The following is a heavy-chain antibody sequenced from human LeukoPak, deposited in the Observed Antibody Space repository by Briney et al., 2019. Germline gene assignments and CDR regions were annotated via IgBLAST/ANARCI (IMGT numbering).Heavy chain of an antibody. J-gene: IGHJ3*02. CDR3: ASLADWYYYDDSGYPLGAFDI. V-gene: IGHV4-59*01. D-gene: IGHD3-22*01. CDR1: GGSISAYY. CDR2: IYHTGST. Sequence: PSETLSLTCTVSGGSISAYYWNWTRQSPGKGLEWIGYIYHTGSTKHNPSLKSRVTISVDTSKNQFSLKLTSVTAADMAVYYCASLADWYYYDDSGYPLGAFDIWGQGTMVTVSS.